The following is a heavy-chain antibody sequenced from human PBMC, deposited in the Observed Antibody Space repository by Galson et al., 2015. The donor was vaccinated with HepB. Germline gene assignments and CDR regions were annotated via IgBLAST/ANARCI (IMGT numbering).Heavy chain of an antibody. CDR2: ISSGSGTI. Sequence: SLRLSCAASGFSFSSYGMNWVRQAPGKGLEWLSYISSGSGTIYYADSVKGRFTISRDNAKNSLYLQMNSLRDEDTAVYYCARDRSRSFEIWGQGTMVTVSS. CDR3: ARDRSRSFEI. J-gene: IGHJ3*02. V-gene: IGHV3-48*02. D-gene: IGHD3-16*02. CDR1: GFSFSSYG.